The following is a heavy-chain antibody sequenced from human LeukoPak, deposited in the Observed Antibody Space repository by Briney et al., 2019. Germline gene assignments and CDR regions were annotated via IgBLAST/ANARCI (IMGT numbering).Heavy chain of an antibody. CDR1: GGSFSGYY. CDR3: ARAGGSYYLKNDY. V-gene: IGHV4-34*01. CDR2: INHSGST. Sequence: PSETLSLTCAVYGGSFSGYYWSWIRQPPGKGLEWIGEINHSGSTNYNPSLKSRVTISVDTSKNQFSLKLSSVTAADTAVYYCARAGGSYYLKNDYWGQGTLVTVSS. J-gene: IGHJ4*02. D-gene: IGHD1-26*01.